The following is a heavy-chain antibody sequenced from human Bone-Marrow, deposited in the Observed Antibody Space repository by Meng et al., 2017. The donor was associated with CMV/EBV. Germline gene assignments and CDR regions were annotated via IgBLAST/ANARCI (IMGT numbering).Heavy chain of an antibody. Sequence: ASVKVSCKASGYTFTNYDINWVRQATGQGLEWMGWINPNSGGTNYAQKFQGRVTMTRDTSISTAYMELSRLRSDDTAVYYCARAPPRFRGWFDPWGQGTLVTVSS. J-gene: IGHJ5*02. CDR1: GYTFTNYD. V-gene: IGHV1-2*02. D-gene: IGHD1-26*01. CDR2: INPNSGGT. CDR3: ARAPPRFRGWFDP.